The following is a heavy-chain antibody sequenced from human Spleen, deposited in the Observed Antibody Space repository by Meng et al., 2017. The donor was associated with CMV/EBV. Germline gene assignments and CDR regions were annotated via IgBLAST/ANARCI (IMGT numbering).Heavy chain of an antibody. CDR2: IYSGGSRT. Sequence: GGSLRLSCAASGFTFSSYAMSWVRQAPGKGLEWVSVIYSGGSRTYYADSVKGRFTISRDNSKNTLYLHMNSLRVEDTGVYYCARESNGDPPYYNYYTMDVWGQGTTVTVSS. CDR1: GFTFSSYA. V-gene: IGHV3-23*03. D-gene: IGHD4-17*01. J-gene: IGHJ6*02. CDR3: ARESNGDPPYYNYYTMDV.